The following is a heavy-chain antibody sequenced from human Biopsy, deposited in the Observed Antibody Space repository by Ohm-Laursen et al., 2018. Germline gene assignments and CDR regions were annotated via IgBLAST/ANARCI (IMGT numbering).Heavy chain of an antibody. CDR1: GESFNGYY. J-gene: IGHJ6*02. V-gene: IGHV4-34*01. CDR2: INHSGRT. Sequence: SDTLSLTCSVYGESFNGYYWSWIRQTPGNGLEWIGEINHSGRTNYNPSLKSRVTISVDTSKNQFSLKVRSVTAADTAVYYCVRGVDYYDPYHYYALDVWGQGTTVTVSS. CDR3: VRGVDYYDPYHYYALDV. D-gene: IGHD3-22*01.